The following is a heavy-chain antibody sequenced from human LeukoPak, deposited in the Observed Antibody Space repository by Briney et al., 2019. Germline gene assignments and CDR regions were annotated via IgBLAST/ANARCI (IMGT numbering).Heavy chain of an antibody. J-gene: IGHJ4*01. Sequence: KASETLSLTCTVSGGSVSSYYWTWIRQPPGKAPEWIGYIYSGGSRHYNPSLKSRVTISIDMSKNHFALNLTSVTAADTAVYYCARDRGYSYGPLDYWGHGALVIVSS. CDR2: IYSGGSR. CDR3: ARDRGYSYGPLDY. V-gene: IGHV4-59*02. D-gene: IGHD5-18*01. CDR1: GGSVSSYY.